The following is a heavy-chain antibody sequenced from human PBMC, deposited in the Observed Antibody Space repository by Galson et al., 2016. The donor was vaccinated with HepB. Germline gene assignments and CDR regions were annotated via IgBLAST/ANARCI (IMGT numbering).Heavy chain of an antibody. D-gene: IGHD6-13*01. CDR3: AREGGGYTSFWPEYYYGMDV. J-gene: IGHJ6*02. Sequence: SLRLSCAASGFTFSTYRMNWVRKAPGKGLEWVSSISSSSAYINYAESVKGRFTISRDHAKNSLYLQMTSLRPEDTAVYYWAREGGGYTSFWPEYYYGMDVWGQGTPVTVSS. V-gene: IGHV3-21*01. CDR2: ISSSSAYI. CDR1: GFTFSTYR.